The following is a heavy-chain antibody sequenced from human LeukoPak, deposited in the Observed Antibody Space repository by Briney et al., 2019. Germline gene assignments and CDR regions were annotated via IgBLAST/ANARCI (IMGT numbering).Heavy chain of an antibody. CDR1: GGSISSYY. Sequence: SETLSLTCTVSGGSISSYYWSWIRQPPGKGLEWIGYIYYSGSTNYNPSLKSRVTISVDTSKNQFSLKLSSVTAADTAVYYCARVPYDFWSVGPHYYYMDVWGKGTTVTVFS. J-gene: IGHJ6*03. CDR2: IYYSGST. V-gene: IGHV4-59*01. D-gene: IGHD3-3*01. CDR3: ARVPYDFWSVGPHYYYMDV.